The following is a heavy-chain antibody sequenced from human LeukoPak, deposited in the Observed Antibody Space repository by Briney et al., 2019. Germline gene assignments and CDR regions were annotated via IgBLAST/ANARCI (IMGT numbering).Heavy chain of an antibody. V-gene: IGHV3-23*01. J-gene: IGHJ4*02. D-gene: IGHD3-22*01. CDR3: ARDRAYYYDSSGYYYFDH. CDR1: GFTFSSYA. Sequence: GGSLRLSCAASGFTFSSYALNWVRQAPGKGLEWVSTISDSGSGGSTYYADSVKGRFTISSDNSKNTLYLQMNSLRAEDTAVYYCARDRAYYYDSSGYYYFDHWGQGTLVTVSS. CDR2: ISDSGSGGST.